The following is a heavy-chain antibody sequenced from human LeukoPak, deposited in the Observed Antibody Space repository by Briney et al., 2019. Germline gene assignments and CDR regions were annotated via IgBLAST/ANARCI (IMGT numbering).Heavy chain of an antibody. V-gene: IGHV1-18*01. D-gene: IGHD3-22*01. CDR1: GYTFTSYG. CDR3: ARDGFEYYYDSSGYYPLDY. J-gene: IGHJ4*02. Sequence: GASVKVSCKASGYTFTSYGISWVRQAPGQGLEWMGWISAYNGNTNYAQKLQGRVTMTTDTSTSTAYTELRSLRSDDTAVYYCARDGFEYYYDSSGYYPLDYWGQGTLVTVSS. CDR2: ISAYNGNT.